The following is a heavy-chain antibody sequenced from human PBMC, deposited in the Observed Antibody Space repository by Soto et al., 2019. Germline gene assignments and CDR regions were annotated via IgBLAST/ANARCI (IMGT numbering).Heavy chain of an antibody. CDR3: AKSGSGWYII. CDR1: GFTFSSYA. J-gene: IGHJ3*02. V-gene: IGHV3-23*04. Sequence: EVQQVESGGGLVQPGGSLRLSCAASGFTFSSYARSWVRQAPGKGLEWVSAISGSGGSTYYADSVKGRFTISRDNSQNTLYLQMNSLRAEDTAVYHCAKSGSGWYIIWGQRTMVTVSS. D-gene: IGHD6-19*01. CDR2: ISGSGGST.